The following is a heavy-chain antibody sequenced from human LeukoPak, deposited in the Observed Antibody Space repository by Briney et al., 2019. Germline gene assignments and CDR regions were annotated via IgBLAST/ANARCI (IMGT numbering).Heavy chain of an antibody. J-gene: IGHJ6*03. CDR3: AREGPGDFWSGPKTRGYYYYYMDV. CDR2: IYYSGST. Sequence: PSETLSLTCTVSGGSITSYYWSWIRQPPGKGLEWIGYIYYSGSTNYNPSLKSRVTISVDTSKNQFSLKLRSVSAADTAVYYCAREGPGDFWSGPKTRGYYYYYMDVWGKGTTVTVSS. CDR1: GGSITSYY. D-gene: IGHD3-3*01. V-gene: IGHV4-59*01.